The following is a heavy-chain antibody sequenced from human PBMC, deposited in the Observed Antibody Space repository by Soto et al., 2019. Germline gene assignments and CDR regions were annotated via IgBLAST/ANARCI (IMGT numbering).Heavy chain of an antibody. CDR2: IYYSGSA. Sequence: QQQLQESGPGLVKPSETLSLTCTVSGGSISSSDYYWGWIRQPPGKGLEWIGNIYYSGSASYNPSLKSRVTISVDTSKNQVSLKLSSVSAADTAVYICVSGYPSVGFDYWGQGTLVTVSS. D-gene: IGHD5-18*01. CDR3: VSGYPSVGFDY. V-gene: IGHV4-39*01. J-gene: IGHJ4*02. CDR1: GGSISSSDYY.